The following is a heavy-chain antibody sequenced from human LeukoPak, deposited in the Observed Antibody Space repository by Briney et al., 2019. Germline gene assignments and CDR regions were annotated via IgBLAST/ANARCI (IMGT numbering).Heavy chain of an antibody. CDR2: IYYTGYT. CDR1: GDSISSSSYY. Sequence: SETLSLTCTVSGDSISSSSYYWGWIRQPPGTGLEWIGSIYYTGYTYDNPSLRSRITMSVDTSKNQFSLKLSSVTAVDTAVYYCARKENVYYYFDYWGQGTLVTVSS. CDR3: ARKENVYYYFDY. V-gene: IGHV4-39*07. J-gene: IGHJ4*02. D-gene: IGHD3-10*01.